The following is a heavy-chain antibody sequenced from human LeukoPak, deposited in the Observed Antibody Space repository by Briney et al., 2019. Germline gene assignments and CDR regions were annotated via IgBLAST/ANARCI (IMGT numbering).Heavy chain of an antibody. Sequence: GASVKVSFKASGYTFTGYLMHWVRQAPGQGLEWMGWISPNSGDTKYAQKFQGRVTMTRDTSISTAYMEVSRLRSDDTAVYYCVRGLTTVATWLYLWGRGTLVTVSS. CDR1: GYTFTGYL. CDR3: VRGLTTVATWLYL. J-gene: IGHJ2*01. CDR2: ISPNSGDT. D-gene: IGHD4-17*01. V-gene: IGHV1-2*02.